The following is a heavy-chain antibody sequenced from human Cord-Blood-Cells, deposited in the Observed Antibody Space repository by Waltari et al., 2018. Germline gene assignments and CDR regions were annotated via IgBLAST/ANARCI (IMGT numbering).Heavy chain of an antibody. Sequence: QVQLVDSGRGLVQPGTSLRLSCAASAFTFISYGMHWVRQATGKGLEWVAVIWYDGSNKYYADSVKGRFTISRDNSKNTLYLQMNSLRAEDTAVYYCAREYQLLLDYWGQGTLVTVSS. CDR2: IWYDGSNK. V-gene: IGHV3-33*01. D-gene: IGHD2-2*01. J-gene: IGHJ4*02. CDR1: AFTFISYG. CDR3: AREYQLLLDY.